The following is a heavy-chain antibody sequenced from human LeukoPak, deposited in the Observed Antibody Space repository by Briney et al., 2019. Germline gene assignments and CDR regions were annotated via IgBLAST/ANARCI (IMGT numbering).Heavy chain of an antibody. D-gene: IGHD6-19*01. CDR2: IYYSGST. J-gene: IGHJ4*02. CDR1: GGSMSGSY. Sequence: SETLSLTCTVSGGSMSGSYWSWVRQPPGKGLEYIGYIYYSGSTNYSPSLKSRFSISVDTSKNQFSLRLNSVTAADTAVYYCARGGWSMDYWGQGTLVTVS. CDR3: ARGGWSMDY. V-gene: IGHV4-59*01.